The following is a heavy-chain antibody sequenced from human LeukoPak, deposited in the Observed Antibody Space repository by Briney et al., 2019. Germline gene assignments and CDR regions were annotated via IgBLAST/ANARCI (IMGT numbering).Heavy chain of an antibody. Sequence: GGSLRLSCAASGFTFSSYAMHWVRQAPGKGLEWVAVISYDGSNKYYADSVKGRSTISRDNSKNTLYLQMNSLRAEDTAVYYCARDQGYSYGYDAWGQGTLVTVSS. J-gene: IGHJ5*02. V-gene: IGHV3-30-3*01. CDR3: ARDQGYSYGYDA. CDR1: GFTFSSYA. D-gene: IGHD5-18*01. CDR2: ISYDGSNK.